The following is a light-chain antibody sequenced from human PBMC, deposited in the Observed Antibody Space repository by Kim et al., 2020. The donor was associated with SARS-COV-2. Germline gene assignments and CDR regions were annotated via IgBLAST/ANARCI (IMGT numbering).Light chain of an antibody. V-gene: IGLV3-19*01. J-gene: IGLJ2*01. CDR1: SLRTYY. Sequence: SSELTQDPAVSVALGQTVSITCQGDSLRTYYATWYQQKPGQAPIVVIYGKNNRPSGIPDRFSVSSSGNTASLTITGPQAGDEAAYYSNSRDSNDNVVFG. CDR3: NSRDSNDNVV. CDR2: GKN.